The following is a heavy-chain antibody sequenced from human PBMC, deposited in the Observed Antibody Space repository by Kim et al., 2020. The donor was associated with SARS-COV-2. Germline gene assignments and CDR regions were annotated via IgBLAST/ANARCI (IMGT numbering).Heavy chain of an antibody. CDR3: ARERATPLIVVLAGPSNWFDP. J-gene: IGHJ5*02. Sequence: PSETLSLTCTVSGGSISSSSYYWGWIRQPPGKGLEWIGSIYYSGSTYYNPSLKSRVTISVDTSKNQFSLKLSSVTAADTAVYYCARERATPLIVVLAGPSNWFDPWGQGTLVTVSS. V-gene: IGHV4-39*01. D-gene: IGHD2-2*01. CDR1: GGSISSSSYY. CDR2: IYYSGST.